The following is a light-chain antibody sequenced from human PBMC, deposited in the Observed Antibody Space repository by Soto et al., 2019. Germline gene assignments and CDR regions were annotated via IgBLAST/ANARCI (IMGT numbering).Light chain of an antibody. Sequence: QSALTQPPSVSGSPGQSVTISCTGTSSDVGSSNGVSWYQRPPGTAPKLMIYDVSNRPSGVPDRFSGSKSGNTASLTISGLQAEDEADYYCSSYTSTSTYIFGTGTKLTVL. J-gene: IGLJ1*01. CDR2: DVS. V-gene: IGLV2-18*02. CDR1: SSDVGSSNG. CDR3: SSYTSTSTYI.